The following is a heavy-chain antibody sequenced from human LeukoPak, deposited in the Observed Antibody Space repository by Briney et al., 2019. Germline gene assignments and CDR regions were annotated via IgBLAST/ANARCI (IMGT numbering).Heavy chain of an antibody. Sequence: SVKVSCKASGGTFSSYAISWVRQAPGQGLEWMGGIIPIFGTANYAQKFQGRVTITADESTSTAYMELSSLRSEDTAVYYCARDGLFLEWLLPEEPNFDYWGQGTLVTVSS. CDR1: GGTFSSYA. V-gene: IGHV1-69*13. CDR2: IIPIFGTA. CDR3: ARDGLFLEWLLPEEPNFDY. J-gene: IGHJ4*02. D-gene: IGHD3-3*01.